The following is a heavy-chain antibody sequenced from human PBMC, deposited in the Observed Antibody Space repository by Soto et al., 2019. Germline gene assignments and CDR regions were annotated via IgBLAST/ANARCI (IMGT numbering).Heavy chain of an antibody. CDR2: ISAYNGNT. Sequence: GASVKVSCKASGYTFTSYGISWVRQAPGQGLEWMGWISAYNGNTNYAQKLQGRVTMTTDTSTSTAYMELRSLRSDDTAVYYCARGQEGLTAAMEHFDYWGQGTLVTVSS. V-gene: IGHV1-18*01. CDR1: GYTFTSYG. J-gene: IGHJ4*02. CDR3: ARGQEGLTAAMEHFDY. D-gene: IGHD5-18*01.